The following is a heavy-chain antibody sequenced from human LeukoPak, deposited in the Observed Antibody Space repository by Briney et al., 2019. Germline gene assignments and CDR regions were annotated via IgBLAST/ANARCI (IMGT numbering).Heavy chain of an antibody. CDR3: ARGFYYDSRFPGSSTFDP. CDR2: INPNSGGT. D-gene: IGHD3-22*01. J-gene: IGHJ5*02. V-gene: IGHV1-2*02. Sequence: GASLKVSCKASGYTFTGYYMHWVRQAPGQGLEWMGWINPNSGGTNYAQKFQGRVTMTRDTSISTAYMELSRLRSDDTAVYYCARGFYYDSRFPGSSTFDPWGQGTLVTVSS. CDR1: GYTFTGYY.